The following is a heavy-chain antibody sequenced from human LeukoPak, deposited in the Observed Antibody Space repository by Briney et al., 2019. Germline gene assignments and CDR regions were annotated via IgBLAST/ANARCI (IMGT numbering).Heavy chain of an antibody. CDR2: ISGDGGST. Sequence: GGSLRVSCVASGYTFDDYAMHWVRHAPGKGLEWVSLISGDGGSTSYADSAKGGLAVSRANSKNSLYLQMNSLRTEDTALYYCAKGPSIRGYSYGAYYYYGMDVWGQGTTVTVSS. J-gene: IGHJ6*02. CDR3: AKGPSIRGYSYGAYYYYGMDV. CDR1: GYTFDDYA. D-gene: IGHD5-18*01. V-gene: IGHV3-43*02.